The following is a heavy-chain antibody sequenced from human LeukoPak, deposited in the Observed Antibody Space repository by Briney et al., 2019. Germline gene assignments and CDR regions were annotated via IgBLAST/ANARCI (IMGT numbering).Heavy chain of an antibody. Sequence: GRSLRLSCAASGFTFSSYGMHWVRQAPGKGLEWVAFIRYDGTNEYYADSVKGRFTISRDNSKNTLYLQMNSLRAEDSAVYYCAKGWDYFDYWGQGTLVTVSS. CDR1: GFTFSSYG. D-gene: IGHD1-26*01. J-gene: IGHJ4*02. V-gene: IGHV3-30*02. CDR3: AKGWDYFDY. CDR2: IRYDGTNE.